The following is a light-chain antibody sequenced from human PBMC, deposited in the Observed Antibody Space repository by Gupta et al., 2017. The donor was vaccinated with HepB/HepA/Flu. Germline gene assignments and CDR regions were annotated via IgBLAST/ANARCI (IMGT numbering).Light chain of an antibody. CDR3: QQSYRTPQT. CDR1: QSISSY. J-gene: IGKJ1*01. V-gene: IGKV1-39*01. CDR2: SAS. Sequence: DIQMTQSPASLSASVGDRVTITCRASQSISSYLNWYQQQPGKAPELLISSASSLQSGVSSRFSGSGSGTDFTLTISRLQPEDSATYHCQQSYRTPQTFGQGTKVEIK.